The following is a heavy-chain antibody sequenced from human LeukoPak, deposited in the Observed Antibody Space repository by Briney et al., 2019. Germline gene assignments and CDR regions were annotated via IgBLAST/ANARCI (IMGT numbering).Heavy chain of an antibody. Sequence: SETLSLTCTVSGGSISSSSYYWGWIRQPPGKGLEWIGSIYYSGSTYYNPSLKSRVTISVDTSKNQFSLKLSSVTAADTAVYYCARLRCSSTSCYFYYYYYGMDVWGQGPTVTVSS. J-gene: IGHJ6*02. D-gene: IGHD2-2*01. CDR3: ARLRCSSTSCYFYYYYYGMDV. CDR1: GGSISSSSYY. CDR2: IYYSGST. V-gene: IGHV4-39*01.